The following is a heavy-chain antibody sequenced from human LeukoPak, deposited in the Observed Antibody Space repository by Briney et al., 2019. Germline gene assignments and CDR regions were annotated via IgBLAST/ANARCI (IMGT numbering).Heavy chain of an antibody. CDR2: IYYSGST. J-gene: IGHJ6*02. D-gene: IGHD1-14*01. CDR3: ARHVTDSSTGYYYGMDV. CDR1: GGFISSSSYY. V-gene: IGHV4-39*01. Sequence: PSETLSLTCTVSGGFISSSSYYWGWIRQPPGKGLEWIGSIYYSGSTYYNPSLKSRVTISVDTSKNQFSLKLSSVTAADTAVYYCARHVTDSSTGYYYGMDVWGQGTTVTVSS.